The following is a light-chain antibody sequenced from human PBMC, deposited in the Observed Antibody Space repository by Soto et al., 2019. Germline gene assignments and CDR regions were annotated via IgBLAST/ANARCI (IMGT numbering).Light chain of an antibody. J-gene: IGKJ1*01. CDR1: ESVSSSF. CDR3: QHYGNSLWT. V-gene: IGKV3-20*01. CDR2: RTS. Sequence: EVVLTQSPGTLSLSPGERATLSCRASESVSSSFLTWYQQKPGQAPRLLIYRTSNRVTGIPDRFSGSGSGTDFTLTISRLEPEDSAVYFCQHYGNSLWTFGQGTKVDIK.